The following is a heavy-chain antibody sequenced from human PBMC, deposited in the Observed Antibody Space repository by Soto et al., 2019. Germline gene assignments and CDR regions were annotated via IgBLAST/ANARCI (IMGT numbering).Heavy chain of an antibody. CDR2: IYYSGST. J-gene: IGHJ4*02. V-gene: IGHV4-59*01. D-gene: IGHD3-3*01. CDR3: ARGRDYDFWSGYFYFDC. Sequence: SETLSLTCTVSGGSISSYYWSWIRQPPGKGLEWIGYIYYSGSTNYNPSLKSRVTISVDTSKNQFSLKLSSVTAADTAVYYCARGRDYDFWSGYFYFDCWGQGTLVTVSS. CDR1: GGSISSYY.